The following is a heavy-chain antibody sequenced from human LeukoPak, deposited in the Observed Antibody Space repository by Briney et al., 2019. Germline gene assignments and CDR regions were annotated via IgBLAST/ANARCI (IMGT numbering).Heavy chain of an antibody. J-gene: IGHJ2*01. CDR2: ISYSGST. Sequence: PSETLSLTCTVSGASISSYSWSWIRQPPGKGLEWIGDISYSGSTNDNPSLKSRVAMSLDTSKNQFSLKLKSVTAADTAVYFCARISVVLAGPTYWYFAHWGRGTLVTVSS. CDR1: GASISSYS. V-gene: IGHV4-59*08. CDR3: ARISVVLAGPTYWYFAH. D-gene: IGHD3-9*01.